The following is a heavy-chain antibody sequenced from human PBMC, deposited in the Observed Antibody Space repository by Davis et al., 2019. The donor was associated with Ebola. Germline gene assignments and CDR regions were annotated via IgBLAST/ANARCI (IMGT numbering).Heavy chain of an antibody. J-gene: IGHJ6*02. Sequence: GESLKISCAASGFTFSNYWMSWVRQAPGKGLEWVANMKQDGSEKYYGDSMKGRFTISRDNTKNSLYLQMNSLRAEDTAVYYCARSSIAARPGYYYGMDVWGQGTTVTVSS. CDR3: ARSSIAARPGYYYGMDV. CDR1: GFTFSNYW. D-gene: IGHD6-6*01. V-gene: IGHV3-7*01. CDR2: MKQDGSEK.